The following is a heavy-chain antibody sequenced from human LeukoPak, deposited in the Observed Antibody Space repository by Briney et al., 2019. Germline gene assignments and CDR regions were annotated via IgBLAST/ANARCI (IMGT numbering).Heavy chain of an antibody. CDR3: ARVDAALDY. J-gene: IGHJ4*02. V-gene: IGHV3-21*01. Sequence: GGSLRLSCAASGFIFSSHAMSWVRQAPGKGLEWVSSISRGSGHIYYADSVKGRFTISRDNARNSLYLQMNSLRAEDTAIYYCARVDAALDYWGQGTLVTVSS. CDR2: ISRGSGHI. CDR1: GFIFSSHA. D-gene: IGHD6-6*01.